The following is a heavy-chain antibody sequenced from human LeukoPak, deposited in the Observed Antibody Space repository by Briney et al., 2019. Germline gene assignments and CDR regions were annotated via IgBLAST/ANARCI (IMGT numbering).Heavy chain of an antibody. Sequence: PGGSLRLSCAASGFTFSSYAMSWVRQAPGKGLEWVSGITGSGINTQSADSVKGRFTISRDNSKNMLSLQMNSLRAEDTAVYYCARRLPTAWGADYWGQGTLVTVSS. CDR3: ARRLPTAWGADY. J-gene: IGHJ4*02. CDR2: ITGSGINT. CDR1: GFTFSSYA. D-gene: IGHD7-27*01. V-gene: IGHV3-23*01.